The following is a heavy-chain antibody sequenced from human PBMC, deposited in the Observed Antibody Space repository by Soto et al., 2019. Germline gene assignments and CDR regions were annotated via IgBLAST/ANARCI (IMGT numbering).Heavy chain of an antibody. V-gene: IGHV1-69*01. CDR2: IIPIFGTA. D-gene: IGHD3-10*01. J-gene: IGHJ4*02. CDR3: AAAVSLGTWVFDY. Sequence: QVQLVQSGAEVRKPGSSVKVSCKASGGTFSRHAISWVRQAPGQGLEWMGGIIPIFGTANHAQKFQGRVTIIADESTSTVYMELSSLRSEDTAMYYCAAAVSLGTWVFDYWGQGSLVTVFS. CDR1: GGTFSRHA.